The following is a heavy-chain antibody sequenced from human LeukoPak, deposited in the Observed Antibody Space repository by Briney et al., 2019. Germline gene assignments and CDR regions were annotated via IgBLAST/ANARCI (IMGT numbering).Heavy chain of an antibody. V-gene: IGHV3-7*03. J-gene: IGHJ4*02. Sequence: GGSLRLSCAASGFTFSSYWMSWVRQAPGKGLEWVANIKQDGSEKNYVDSVKGRFTISRDNAKNSLYLQMSSLRAEDTAVYYCDGGIGWISNLGGGQGTLVTVSS. CDR1: GFTFSSYW. CDR2: IKQDGSEK. D-gene: IGHD6-19*01. CDR3: DGGIGWISNLG.